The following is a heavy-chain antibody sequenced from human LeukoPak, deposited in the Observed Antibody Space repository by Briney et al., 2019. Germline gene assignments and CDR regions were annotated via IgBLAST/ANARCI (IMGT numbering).Heavy chain of an antibody. CDR1: GGSISSYYW. CDR2: IDWDDDK. Sequence: TLSLTCTVSGGSISSYYWSWIRQPPGKALEWLARIDWDDDKYYSTSLKTRLTISKDTSKNQVVLTMTNMDPVDTATYYCARGYSSGWFDYWGQGTLVTVSS. CDR3: ARGYSSGWFDY. V-gene: IGHV2-70*11. D-gene: IGHD6-19*01. J-gene: IGHJ4*02.